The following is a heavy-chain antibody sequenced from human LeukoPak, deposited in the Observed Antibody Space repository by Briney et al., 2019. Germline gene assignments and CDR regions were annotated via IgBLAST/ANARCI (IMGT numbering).Heavy chain of an antibody. D-gene: IGHD2-2*01. CDR3: ARDRVAVVVPAAKVNYYYYGMDV. Sequence: GGSLRLSCAASGFTFSSYSMKWVRQAPGKGLEWVSSISSSSSYIYYADSVKGRFTISRDNAKNSLYLQMNSLRAEDTAVYYCARDRVAVVVPAAKVNYYYYGMDVWGQGTTVTVSS. J-gene: IGHJ6*02. CDR2: ISSSSSYI. CDR1: GFTFSSYS. V-gene: IGHV3-21*01.